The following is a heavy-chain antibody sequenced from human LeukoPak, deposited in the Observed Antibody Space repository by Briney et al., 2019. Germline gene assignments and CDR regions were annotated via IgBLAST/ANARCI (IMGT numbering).Heavy chain of an antibody. Sequence: GGSLRLSCAASGFTFNNYAMSWVRQAPGKGLEWVSAISGGGGSTYYADSVKGRFTISRDNSKNTLYLQMNSLRAEDTAVYYCATGYSSGYDYWGQGTLVTVSS. CDR1: GFTFNNYA. J-gene: IGHJ4*02. CDR2: ISGGGGST. V-gene: IGHV3-23*01. CDR3: ATGYSSGYDY. D-gene: IGHD6-19*01.